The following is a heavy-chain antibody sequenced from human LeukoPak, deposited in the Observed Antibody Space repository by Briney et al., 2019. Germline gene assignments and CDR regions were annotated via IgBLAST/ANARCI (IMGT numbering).Heavy chain of an antibody. D-gene: IGHD3-16*01. CDR3: AGGSYGPQFDP. V-gene: IGHV4-34*01. CDR2: INHSGST. J-gene: IGHJ5*02. Sequence: PSETLSLTCAVYGGSFSGYYWSWIRQPPGKGLEWIGEINHSGSTNYNPSLKSRVTISVDTSKNQFSLKLSSVTAADTAVYYCAGGSYGPQFDPWGQGTLVTVSS. CDR1: GGSFSGYY.